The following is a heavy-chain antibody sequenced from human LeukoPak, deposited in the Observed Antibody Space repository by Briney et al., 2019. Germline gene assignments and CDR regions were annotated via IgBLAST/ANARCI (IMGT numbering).Heavy chain of an antibody. CDR2: IYYSGST. J-gene: IGHJ4*02. V-gene: IGHV4-31*03. CDR3: ARDRLNSGWYPL. Sequence: PSETLSLTCTVSGGSISSGGYYWSWIRQHPGKGLEWIGYIYYSGSTYYNPSLKSRVTISVDTSKNQFSLKLSSVTAADTAVYYCARDRLNSGWYPLWGQGTLVTVSS. CDR1: GGSISSGGYY. D-gene: IGHD6-19*01.